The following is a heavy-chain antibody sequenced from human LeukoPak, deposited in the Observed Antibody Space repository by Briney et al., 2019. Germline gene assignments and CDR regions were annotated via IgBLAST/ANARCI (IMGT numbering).Heavy chain of an antibody. CDR1: GYSLTELS. Sequence: GASVKVSCQVSGYSLTELSIHWVRQAPGKGLEWMGGFDPEDGKTIYAQKIQGRVTMTEDTSTDTAYMELSSLRSEDTAIHYCATDLLRYSYGPYFDYWGQGTLVTVSS. CDR3: ATDLLRYSYGPYFDY. CDR2: FDPEDGKT. D-gene: IGHD5-18*01. J-gene: IGHJ4*02. V-gene: IGHV1-24*01.